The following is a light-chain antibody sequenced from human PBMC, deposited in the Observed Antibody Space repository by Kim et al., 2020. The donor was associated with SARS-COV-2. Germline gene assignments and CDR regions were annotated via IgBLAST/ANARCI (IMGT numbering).Light chain of an antibody. J-gene: IGLJ2*01. Sequence: GQRVTISCSGSSSNIGSNTVNWYQQLPGTAPKLLIYSNNQRPSGVPDRFSGSKSGTSASLAISGIQSEDEADYYCAAWDDSLNGVVFGGGTQLTVL. V-gene: IGLV1-44*01. CDR3: AAWDDSLNGVV. CDR1: SSNIGSNT. CDR2: SNN.